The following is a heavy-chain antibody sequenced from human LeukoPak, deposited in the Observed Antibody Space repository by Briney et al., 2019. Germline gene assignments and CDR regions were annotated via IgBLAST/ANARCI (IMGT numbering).Heavy chain of an antibody. V-gene: IGHV3-30*19. CDR1: GFTFSSYD. Sequence: GGSLRLSCAASGFTFSSYDMHWVRQAPGKGLEWVAVIRYDGSNKYYADSVKGRFTISRDNAKNSLYLQMNSLRAEDTAVYYCARTAPVEPFDYWGQGTLVTVSS. J-gene: IGHJ4*02. CDR2: IRYDGSNK. CDR3: ARTAPVEPFDY.